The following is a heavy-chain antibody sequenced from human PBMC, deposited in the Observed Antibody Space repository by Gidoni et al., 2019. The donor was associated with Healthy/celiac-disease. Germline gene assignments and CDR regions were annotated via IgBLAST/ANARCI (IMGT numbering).Heavy chain of an antibody. J-gene: IGHJ5*02. CDR1: GFSLSTSGMR. CDR2: IDWDDDK. D-gene: IGHD3-10*01. V-gene: IGHV2-70*04. Sequence: QVTLKESGPALVKPTQTLTLTCPFSGFSLSTSGMRVSWIRQPPGKAPEWLAHIDWDDDKFYSTSLKTRLTISKDTSKNQVVLTMTNMDPVDTATYYCARERYYYGSGHNFNWFDPWGQGTLVTVSS. CDR3: ARERYYYGSGHNFNWFDP.